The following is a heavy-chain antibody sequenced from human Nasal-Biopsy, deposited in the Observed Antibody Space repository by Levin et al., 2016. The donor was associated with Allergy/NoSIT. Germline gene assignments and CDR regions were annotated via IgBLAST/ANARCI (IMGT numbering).Heavy chain of an antibody. CDR3: AWRRTPAAISFVSSGFDV. CDR2: INSKNGAT. V-gene: IGHV1-2*02. D-gene: IGHD2-2*01. CDR1: GYTFSAYD. J-gene: IGHJ6*02. Sequence: ASVKVSCKASGYTFSAYDIHWVRQAPGQGPEWVGWINSKNGATNYAQKFQGRVIISRDTSLNTAYMELTSLRSDDTAVLYCAWRRTPAAISFVSSGFDVWGQGTTVTV.